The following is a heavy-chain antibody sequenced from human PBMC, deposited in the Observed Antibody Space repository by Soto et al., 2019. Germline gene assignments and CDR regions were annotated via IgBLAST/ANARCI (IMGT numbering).Heavy chain of an antibody. CDR1: GYSFTSYC. V-gene: IGHV5-51*01. J-gene: IGHJ6*02. CDR2: IYPGDSDT. D-gene: IGHD1-7*01. Sequence: PGESLKLSCKGSGYSFTSYCIGWVLQLPGKGLEWMGIIYPGDSDTRYSPSFQGQVTISADKSISTAYLQWSSLKASDTAMYYCTLGTTSYYYGMDVWGQGTTVTVS. CDR3: TLGTTSYYYGMDV.